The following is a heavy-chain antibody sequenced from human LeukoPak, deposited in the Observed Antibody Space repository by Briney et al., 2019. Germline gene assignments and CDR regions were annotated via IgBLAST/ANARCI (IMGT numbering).Heavy chain of an antibody. J-gene: IGHJ6*03. CDR1: GFTFTDYG. V-gene: IGHV3-33*01. Sequence: PGGSLRLSCAASGFTFTDYGIHWVRQAPGKGLEWVAFILYDGGGKYYGDSVKGRFTISRDNSKNMLFLQMNSLRAEDTAVYYCARASGHSSGWSRHSYYYIDVWGRGTTVTVSS. D-gene: IGHD6-19*01. CDR3: ARASGHSSGWSRHSYYYIDV. CDR2: ILYDGGGK.